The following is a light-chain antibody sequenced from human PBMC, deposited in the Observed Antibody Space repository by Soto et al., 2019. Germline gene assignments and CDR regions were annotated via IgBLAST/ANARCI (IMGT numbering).Light chain of an antibody. CDR2: DAS. Sequence: DVRMTQSPSSLSASVGDTITITCRASRTINTYLNWYQQKPGKAPKLLIYDASNLETGVPSRFSGSGSGTDFTFTISSLQPEDIATYYCQQYDNLPPFTFGQGTRLEIK. J-gene: IGKJ5*01. V-gene: IGKV1-33*01. CDR1: RTINTY. CDR3: QQYDNLPPFT.